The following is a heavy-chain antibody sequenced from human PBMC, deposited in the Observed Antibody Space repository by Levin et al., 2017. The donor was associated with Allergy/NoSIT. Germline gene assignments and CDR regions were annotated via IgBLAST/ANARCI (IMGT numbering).Heavy chain of an antibody. CDR3: ATTVNWNDPADNWFDP. CDR2: IYYSGST. J-gene: IGHJ5*02. V-gene: IGHV4-59*01. D-gene: IGHD1-1*01. Sequence: SETLSLTCTVSGGSISSYYWSWIRQPPGKGLEWIGYIYYSGSTNYNPSLKSRVTISVDTSKNQFSLKLSSVTAADTAVYYCATTVNWNDPADNWFDPWGQGTLVTVSS. CDR1: GGSISSYY.